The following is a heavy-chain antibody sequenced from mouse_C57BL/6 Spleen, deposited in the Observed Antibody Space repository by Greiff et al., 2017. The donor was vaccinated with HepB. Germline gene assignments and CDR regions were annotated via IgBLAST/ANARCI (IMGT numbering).Heavy chain of an antibody. CDR1: GYTFTSYW. D-gene: IGHD1-1*01. CDR3: GGGSSPRYFDV. Sequence: QVQLQQPGAELVRPGSSVKLSCKASGYTFTSYWMHWVKQRPIQGLEWIGNIDPSDSETHYNQKFKDKATLTVDKSSSTAYMQLSSLTSEDSAVYYWGGGSSPRYFDVWGTGTTVTVSS. V-gene: IGHV1-52*01. CDR2: IDPSDSET. J-gene: IGHJ1*03.